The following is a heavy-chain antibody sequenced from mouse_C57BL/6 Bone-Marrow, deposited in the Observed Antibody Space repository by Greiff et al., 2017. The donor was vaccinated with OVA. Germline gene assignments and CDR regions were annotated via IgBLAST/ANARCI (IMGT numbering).Heavy chain of an antibody. D-gene: IGHD1-1*01. CDR1: GYTFTNYW. CDR3: ARKGYYGSSPRYFDV. V-gene: IGHV1-63*01. CDR2: IYPGGGYT. J-gene: IGHJ1*03. Sequence: QVQLKESGAELVRPGTSVKMSCKASGYTFTNYWIGWAKQRPGHGLEWIGDIYPGGGYTNYNEKFKGKATLTADKSSSTAYMQFSSLTSEDSAIYYCARKGYYGSSPRYFDVWGTGTTVTVSS.